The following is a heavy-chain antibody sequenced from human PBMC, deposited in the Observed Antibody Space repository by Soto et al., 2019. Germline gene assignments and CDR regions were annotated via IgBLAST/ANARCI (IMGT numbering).Heavy chain of an antibody. V-gene: IGHV4-59*01. Sequence: RSLTCNVSGVSLTGYHWNWIRQPPGKTLEWIGFAYYSGNVLYNPSFKGRASIRVDRSKNQFSLRLTSVTAADTPVYYCARRLNLGTFDHWGQGTLVNVSS. J-gene: IGHJ5*02. CDR2: AYYSGNV. D-gene: IGHD3-10*01. CDR1: GVSLTGYH. CDR3: ARRLNLGTFDH.